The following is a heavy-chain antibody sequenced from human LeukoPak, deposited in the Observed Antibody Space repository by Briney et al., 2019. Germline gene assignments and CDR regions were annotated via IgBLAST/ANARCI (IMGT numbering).Heavy chain of an antibody. CDR2: ISGSGGST. J-gene: IGHJ4*02. Sequence: GGSLRLSCAASGFTFSSYAMSWVRQAPGKGLEWVSAISGSGGSTYYADSVKGRFTISRDNAKNTLYLQMNSLRAEDTAVYYCAKQGGYDLFLPDWGQGTLVTVS. D-gene: IGHD5-12*01. CDR1: GFTFSSYA. CDR3: AKQGGYDLFLPD. V-gene: IGHV3-23*01.